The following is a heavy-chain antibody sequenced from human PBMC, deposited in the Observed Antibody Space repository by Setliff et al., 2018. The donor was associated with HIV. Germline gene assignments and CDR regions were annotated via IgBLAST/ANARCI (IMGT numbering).Heavy chain of an antibody. CDR2: ISAYNGNT. CDR1: GGTFSTYT. V-gene: IGHV1-18*01. J-gene: IGHJ6*03. Sequence: GASVKVSCKASGGTFSTYTITWVRQAPGQGLEWMGWISAYNGNTNYADKLQGRVTLTTDTSTTTVYMELRSLRSDDTAVYYCARMRSCSGGSCLPGALYYYHMDAWGKGTTVTVSS. CDR3: ARMRSCSGGSCLPGALYYYHMDA. D-gene: IGHD2-15*01.